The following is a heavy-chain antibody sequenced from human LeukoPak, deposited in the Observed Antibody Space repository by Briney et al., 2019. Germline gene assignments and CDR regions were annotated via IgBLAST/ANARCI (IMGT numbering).Heavy chain of an antibody. Sequence: SETLSLTCTVSGGSISSTGSFWGWIRQPPGKGLEWIGSIYSGGITYYNPSLKSRVTISEDMSKNQFSLKMTSMTAADTAIYYCWLEKVVAAYFDSWGQGTLVTVSS. CDR3: WLEKVVAAYFDS. CDR2: IYSGGIT. D-gene: IGHD2-15*01. J-gene: IGHJ4*02. CDR1: GGSISSTGSF. V-gene: IGHV4-39*07.